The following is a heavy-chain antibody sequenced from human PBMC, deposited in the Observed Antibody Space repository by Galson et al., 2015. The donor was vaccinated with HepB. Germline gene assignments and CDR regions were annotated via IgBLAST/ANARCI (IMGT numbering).Heavy chain of an antibody. J-gene: IGHJ4*02. CDR2: INPSGGST. CDR1: GYTFTRYY. V-gene: IGHV1-46*04. Sequence: SVKVSCKASGYTFTRYYMHWVRQAPGQGLEWMGIINPSGGSTSYAQKLQGRVTMTRDTSTSTVYMELSSLRSEDTAVYYCARVTYGDYVFDYWGQGTLVTVSS. D-gene: IGHD4-17*01. CDR3: ARVTYGDYVFDY.